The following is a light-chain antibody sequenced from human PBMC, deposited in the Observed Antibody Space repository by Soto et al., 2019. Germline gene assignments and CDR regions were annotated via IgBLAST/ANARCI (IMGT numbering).Light chain of an antibody. Sequence: QSVLTQPPSVSGAPGQRVTISCTGNASNIGAGYEVHWYQQPPGKAPKLLISGHNIRPSGVPDRFFGSKSGTSASLAINGLQAEDEADYYCQSYDISLSGSGVFGGGTKLPS. CDR2: GHN. J-gene: IGLJ3*02. CDR3: QSYDISLSGSGV. CDR1: ASNIGAGYE. V-gene: IGLV1-40*01.